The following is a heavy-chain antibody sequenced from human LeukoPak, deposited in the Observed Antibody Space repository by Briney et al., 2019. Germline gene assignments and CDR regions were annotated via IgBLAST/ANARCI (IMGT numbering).Heavy chain of an antibody. CDR3: ASGNTGYDRDSFDI. D-gene: IGHD5-12*01. J-gene: IGHJ3*02. CDR1: GGSISSGGYS. Sequence: PSETLSLTCAVSGGSISSGGYSWSWVRQPPGEGLEWVGYIYHSGSTYHNPSLQSRVTISLDRSKNQFSLKLSSMTAADTAVYYCASGNTGYDRDSFDIWGQGTMVTVSS. CDR2: IYHSGST. V-gene: IGHV4-30-2*01.